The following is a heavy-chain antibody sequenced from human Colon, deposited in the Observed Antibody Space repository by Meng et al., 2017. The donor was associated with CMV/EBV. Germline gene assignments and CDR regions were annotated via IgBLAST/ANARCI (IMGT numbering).Heavy chain of an antibody. D-gene: IGHD1-26*01. J-gene: IGHJ4*02. V-gene: IGHV3-15*01. CDR3: AADVPTQGVGEIDY. CDR2: IKSRVDGETT. CDR1: FTFSGAW. Sequence: FTFSGAWMTWVRQAPGKGLELVGRIKSRVDGETTHYAAPLQGRFTISRDDSRNTLYLQMDSLKTDDTAVYYCAADVPTQGVGEIDYWGQGTLVTVSS.